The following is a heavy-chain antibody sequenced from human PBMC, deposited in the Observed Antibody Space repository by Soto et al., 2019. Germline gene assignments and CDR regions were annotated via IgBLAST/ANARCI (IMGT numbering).Heavy chain of an antibody. CDR3: ARQTQDTAMVFYYYYGMDV. V-gene: IGHV5-10-1*01. D-gene: IGHD5-18*01. Sequence: LGESLKISCKGSGYSFTSYWISWVRQMPGKGLEWMGRIDPSDSYTNYSPSFQGHVTISADKSISTAYLQWSSLKASDTAMYYCARQTQDTAMVFYYYYGMDVWGQGTTVTVSS. CDR2: IDPSDSYT. CDR1: GYSFTSYW. J-gene: IGHJ6*02.